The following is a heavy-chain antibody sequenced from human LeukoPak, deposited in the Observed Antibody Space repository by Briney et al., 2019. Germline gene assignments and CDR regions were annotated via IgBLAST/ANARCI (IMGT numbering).Heavy chain of an antibody. Sequence: ASVKVSFKVSGYTLTELSMHWVRQAPGKGREWMGGFDPEHGETIYAQKFQGRVTMTEDTSIDTVYMELSSLRSEDTAVYYCATDRVGYCSGGSCYSRSSALDYWGQGTLVTVSS. CDR1: GYTLTELS. CDR2: FDPEHGET. V-gene: IGHV1-24*01. J-gene: IGHJ4*02. CDR3: ATDRVGYCSGGSCYSRSSALDY. D-gene: IGHD2-15*01.